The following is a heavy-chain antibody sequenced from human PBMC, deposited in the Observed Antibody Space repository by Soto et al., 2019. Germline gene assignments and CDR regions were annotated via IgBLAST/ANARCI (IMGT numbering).Heavy chain of an antibody. CDR1: GDTFNFYT. V-gene: IGHV1-69*02. Sequence: QVHLVQSGAELKKPGSSVRVSCKASGDTFNFYTINWVRQAPGLGLEWMGRTNPILSMSNSALKFQGRLSISADKSTSTAYMALGSLRPDDTAVYYCAPSHGSGSQAFDYWGQGALVTVSS. CDR3: APSHGSGSQAFDY. CDR2: TNPILSMS. J-gene: IGHJ4*02. D-gene: IGHD3-10*01.